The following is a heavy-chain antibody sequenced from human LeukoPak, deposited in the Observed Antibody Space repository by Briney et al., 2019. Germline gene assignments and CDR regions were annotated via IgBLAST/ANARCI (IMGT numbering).Heavy chain of an antibody. J-gene: IGHJ4*02. CDR1: GFTFSSYE. CDR3: ARGGSSGWYGDPFDY. CDR2: ISSSGSTI. Sequence: PGGSLRLSCAASGFTFSSYEMNWVRQAPGKGLEWVSYISSSGSTIYYADSVKGRFTISRDNAKNSLYLQMNSLRAEDTAVYYCARGGSSGWYGDPFDYWGQGTLVTVSS. V-gene: IGHV3-48*03. D-gene: IGHD6-19*01.